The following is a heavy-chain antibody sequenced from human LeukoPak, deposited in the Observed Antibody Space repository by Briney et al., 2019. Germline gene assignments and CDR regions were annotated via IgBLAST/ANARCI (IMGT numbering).Heavy chain of an antibody. V-gene: IGHV4-34*01. CDR3: ARGYSSWYSKYYFDY. D-gene: IGHD6-13*01. Sequence: SETLSLTCAVYGGSFSGYYWSWIRQPPGKGLEWIGEINHSGSTNYNPSLKSRVTISVDTSENQFSLKLSSVTAADTAVYYCARGYSSWYSKYYFDYWGQGTLVTVSS. CDR2: INHSGST. J-gene: IGHJ4*02. CDR1: GGSFSGYY.